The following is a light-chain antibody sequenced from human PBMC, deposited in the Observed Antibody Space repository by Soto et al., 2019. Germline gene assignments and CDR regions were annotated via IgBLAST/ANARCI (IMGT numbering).Light chain of an antibody. CDR1: QSITSGQ. V-gene: IGKV3-20*01. J-gene: IGKJ4*01. CDR2: GAS. Sequence: EIVLTQSPDTLSLSPGERATLACRASQSITSGQLAWYQQKPGQAPRLLIYGASSRATGIPDRFSGSGSGTYFTLTINRLEPEDFAVYYCQQYGSSPILAFGGGTKVEI. CDR3: QQYGSSPILA.